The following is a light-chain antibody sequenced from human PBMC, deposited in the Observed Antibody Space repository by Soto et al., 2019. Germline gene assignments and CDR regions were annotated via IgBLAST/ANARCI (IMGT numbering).Light chain of an antibody. CDR3: AAWDESLNGDV. V-gene: IGLV1-44*01. Sequence: QSVLTQPSSASGTPGQRVTISCSGSSSNIGINTVHWYQQFPGTAPKVVIYSNNQRPSGVPDRFSGSKSGTSAFLAISGLQSEDEADYYCAAWDESLNGDVFGTGTKLTVL. CDR2: SNN. J-gene: IGLJ1*01. CDR1: SSNIGINT.